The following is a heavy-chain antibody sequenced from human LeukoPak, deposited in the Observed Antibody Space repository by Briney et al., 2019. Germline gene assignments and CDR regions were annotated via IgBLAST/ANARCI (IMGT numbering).Heavy chain of an antibody. CDR1: GFTFSSYG. D-gene: IGHD1-26*01. CDR3: AAAFSGSYWGGFDY. CDR2: IWYDGSNK. J-gene: IGHJ4*02. V-gene: IGHV3-33*01. Sequence: GGSLRLSCAASGFTFSSYGMHWVRQAPGKGLEWVAVIWYDGSNKYYADSVKGRFTISRDNSRNTLYLQMNSLRAEDTAVYYCAAAFSGSYWGGFDYWGQGTLVTVSS.